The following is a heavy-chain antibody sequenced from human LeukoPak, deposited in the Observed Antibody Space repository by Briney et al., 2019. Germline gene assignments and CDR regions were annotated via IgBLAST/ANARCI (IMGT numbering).Heavy chain of an antibody. CDR3: AKGDYVDIVAHLDY. D-gene: IGHD5-12*01. CDR1: EFTFRSYA. V-gene: IGHV3-23*01. CDR2: ISGSGGST. Sequence: GGSLRLSCVGSEFTFRSYAMSWVRQAPGKGLEWVSAISGSGGSTYYADSVKGRFTISRDNSKNTLYLQMNSLRAEDTAKYYRAKGDYVDIVAHLDYWGQGTLVTVSS. J-gene: IGHJ4*02.